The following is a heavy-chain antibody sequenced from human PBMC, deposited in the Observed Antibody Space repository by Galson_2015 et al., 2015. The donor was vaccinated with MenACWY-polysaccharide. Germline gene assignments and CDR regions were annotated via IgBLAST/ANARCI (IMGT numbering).Heavy chain of an antibody. CDR3: ARESHHDSSGYPDY. CDR2: INIDGSVT. Sequence: SLRLSCAGSGFVFSSSWMHWVRQAPGKGLVWVSRINIDGSVTNYADSVKGRFTISRDNAKNTLYLQMYSLRAEDTALYYCARESHHDSSGYPDYWGQGTLVTVSS. D-gene: IGHD3-22*01. CDR1: GFVFSSSW. V-gene: IGHV3-74*01. J-gene: IGHJ4*02.